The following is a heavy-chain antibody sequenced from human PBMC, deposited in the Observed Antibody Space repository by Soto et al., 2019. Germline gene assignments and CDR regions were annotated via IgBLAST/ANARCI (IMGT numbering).Heavy chain of an antibody. D-gene: IGHD3-16*01. J-gene: IGHJ4*02. Sequence: GGSLRLSCAASGFTSSSYGMHWVRQAPGKGLEWVAVISYDGSNKYYADSVKGRFTISRDNSKNTLYLQMNSLRAEDTAVYYCAKDWESYYFDYWGQGTLVTVSS. CDR1: GFTSSSYG. CDR3: AKDWESYYFDY. V-gene: IGHV3-30*18. CDR2: ISYDGSNK.